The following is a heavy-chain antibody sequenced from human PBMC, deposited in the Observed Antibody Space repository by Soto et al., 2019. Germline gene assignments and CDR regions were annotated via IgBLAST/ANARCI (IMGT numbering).Heavy chain of an antibody. V-gene: IGHV3-33*01. CDR2: IWYDGSNK. D-gene: IGHD1-1*01. CDR1: GFTFSSYG. CDR3: ARGATGTTHYYGMDV. Sequence: GGSLRLSCAASGFTFSSYGMHWVRQAPGKGLEWVAVIWYDGSNKYYADSVKGRFTISRDNSKNTLYLQMNSLRAEDTAVYYCARGATGTTHYYGMDVWGQGTTVTVSS. J-gene: IGHJ6*02.